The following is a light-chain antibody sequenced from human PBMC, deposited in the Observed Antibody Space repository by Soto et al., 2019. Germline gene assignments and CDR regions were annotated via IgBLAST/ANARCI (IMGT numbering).Light chain of an antibody. CDR3: QSYDTRLSGYV. CDR2: GNT. CDR1: SSNIGAGYD. Sequence: QSVLTQPPSVSGAPGQRVTISCTGSSSNIGAGYDVHWYQHLPGTAPKLLIYGNTNRSSGVPDRFSGSRSGTTASLAITGLRPDDEADYYCQSYDTRLSGYVFATGTKLTVL. J-gene: IGLJ1*01. V-gene: IGLV1-40*01.